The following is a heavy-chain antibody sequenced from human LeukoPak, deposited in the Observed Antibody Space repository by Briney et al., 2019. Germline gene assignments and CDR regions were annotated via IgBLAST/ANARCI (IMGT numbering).Heavy chain of an antibody. CDR1: GFTFDDYG. J-gene: IGHJ6*02. Sequence: GGSLRLSCAASGFTFDDYGMSWVRQAPGKGLEWVSGINWNGGSTGYADSVKGRFTISRDNTKNSLYLQMNSLRAEDTALYHCARGGSYYYYYGMDVWGQGTTVTVSS. D-gene: IGHD3-10*01. CDR2: INWNGGST. CDR3: ARGGSYYYYYGMDV. V-gene: IGHV3-20*01.